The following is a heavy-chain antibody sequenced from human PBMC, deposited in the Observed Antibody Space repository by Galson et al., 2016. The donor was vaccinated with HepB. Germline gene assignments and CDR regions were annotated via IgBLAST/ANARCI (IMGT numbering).Heavy chain of an antibody. CDR3: ARVFGDYVYGNWFDP. CDR1: GFPFNSYA. J-gene: IGHJ5*02. V-gene: IGHV3-30*04. Sequence: SLRLSCAASGFPFNSYAMHWVRQAPGKGLEWLAVVSYDGSNGYYADSVKGRFTISRDNSKNTLFLQLSSLRSEDTAVYYCARVFGDYVYGNWFDPWGQGTLVIVSS. CDR2: VSYDGSNG. D-gene: IGHD5/OR15-5a*01.